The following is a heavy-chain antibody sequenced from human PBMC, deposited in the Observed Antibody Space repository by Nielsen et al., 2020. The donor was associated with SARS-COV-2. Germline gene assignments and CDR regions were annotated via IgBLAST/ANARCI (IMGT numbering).Heavy chain of an antibody. CDR1: KFIFDDYG. Sequence: GESLKISCAASKFIFDDYGMHWVRQPPGKGLEWVAVIWFDGSEKYYAGSVKGRFTVSRDNSKNTVYLQMNSLRVEDTAIYYCARDDTLTGFVFDYWGQGTPVTVST. CDR2: IWFDGSEK. J-gene: IGHJ4*02. CDR3: ARDDTLTGFVFDY. V-gene: IGHV3-33*01. D-gene: IGHD3-9*01.